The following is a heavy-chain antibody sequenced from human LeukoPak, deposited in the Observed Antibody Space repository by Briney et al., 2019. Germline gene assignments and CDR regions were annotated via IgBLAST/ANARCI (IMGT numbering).Heavy chain of an antibody. CDR3: ARDHGGNSAFDY. J-gene: IGHJ4*02. CDR2: IYYIGSTQYSGST. V-gene: IGHV4-31*03. D-gene: IGHD4-23*01. Sequence: PSQTLSLTCTVSGGSILSGGYYWNWIRQHPRKGLEWIGYIYYIGSTQYSGSTQYNPSLKSRVTISADTSKNQFSLKLTSVTAADTAVYYCARDHGGNSAFDYWGQGTLVTVSS. CDR1: GGSILSGGYY.